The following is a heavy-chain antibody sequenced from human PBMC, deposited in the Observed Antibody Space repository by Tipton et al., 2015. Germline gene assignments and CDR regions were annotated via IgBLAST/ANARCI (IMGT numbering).Heavy chain of an antibody. CDR1: GGSFSGYY. D-gene: IGHD3-3*01. V-gene: IGHV4-34*01. Sequence: TLSLTCAVYGGSFSGYYWSWIRQPPGKGLEWIGEMNHSGSTNYNPSLKSRVTISVDTSKTQFSLKMSSVTASDTAVYYCAREAIFGVAYWFDPWGPGTLVTVSS. CDR3: AREAIFGVAYWFDP. CDR2: MNHSGST. J-gene: IGHJ5*02.